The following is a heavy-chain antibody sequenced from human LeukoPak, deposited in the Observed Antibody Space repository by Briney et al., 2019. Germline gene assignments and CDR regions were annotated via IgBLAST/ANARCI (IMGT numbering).Heavy chain of an antibody. CDR3: ARGKYYDSSGYYFDAFDI. CDR2: INPSGGST. D-gene: IGHD3-22*01. Sequence: ASVKVSCKASGYTLTSYGISWVRQAPGQGLEWMGIINPSGGSTSYAQKFQGRVTMTRDTSTSTVYMELSSLRSEDTAVYYCARGKYYDSSGYYFDAFDIWGQGTMVTVSS. CDR1: GYTLTSYG. J-gene: IGHJ3*02. V-gene: IGHV1-46*01.